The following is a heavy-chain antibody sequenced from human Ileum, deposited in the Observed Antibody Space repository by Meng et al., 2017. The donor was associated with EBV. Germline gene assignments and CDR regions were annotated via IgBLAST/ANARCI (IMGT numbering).Heavy chain of an antibody. V-gene: IGHV4-34*01. Sequence: QVQLNQWGAGLLKPSEPLPLTCAVYGGSFTDYYWTWIRQPPGKGLEWIGEINPSEGTNYNPSLKSRVTISVDTSKNQFSLKMNSLTAADTAIYYCARRGSYGGGCDYWGQGTLVTVSS. CDR3: ARRGSYGGGCDY. D-gene: IGHD1-26*01. CDR1: GGSFTDYY. J-gene: IGHJ4*02. CDR2: INPSEGT.